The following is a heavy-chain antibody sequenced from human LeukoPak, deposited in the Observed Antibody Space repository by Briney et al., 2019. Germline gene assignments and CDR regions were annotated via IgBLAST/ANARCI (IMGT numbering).Heavy chain of an antibody. J-gene: IGHJ6*03. Sequence: GGSLRLSCAASGFTFSSHTMAWVRQAPGKGLEWLSYISGTTSVIYYADSVKGRFIISRDNAGNSLYLQMNSLKAEDTAVYYCARGLYYLDVWGKGTTVTVSS. CDR3: ARGLYYLDV. V-gene: IGHV3-48*01. CDR2: ISGTTSVI. CDR1: GFTFSSHT.